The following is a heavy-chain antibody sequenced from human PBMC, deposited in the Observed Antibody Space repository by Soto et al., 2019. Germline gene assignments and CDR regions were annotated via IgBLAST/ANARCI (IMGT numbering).Heavy chain of an antibody. CDR2: ISWNGGDI. V-gene: IGHV3-9*01. CDR3: AKDMGAVAGLDY. J-gene: IGHJ4*02. D-gene: IGHD6-19*01. CDR1: GFIFDDYA. Sequence: DVQLLESGGDLVQPGRSLRLSCGASGFIFDDYAMHWVRQAPGKGLEWVSSISWNGGDIGYADSVKGRFTCSRDNAKNSLYLQMNSLRPEDTALYYCAKDMGAVAGLDYWGQGTLVTVSS.